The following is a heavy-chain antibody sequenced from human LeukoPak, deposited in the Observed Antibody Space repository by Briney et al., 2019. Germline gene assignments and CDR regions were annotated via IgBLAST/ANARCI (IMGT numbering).Heavy chain of an antibody. Sequence: PGGSLRLSCAASGFTFSNYWMSWVRQAPGKGLEWVANIKQDGSDIYYVDSVKGRFTISRDNAKNSLYLQMNSLRAEDTAVYYRTRSGTYVFDCWGQGTLVTVSS. CDR2: IKQDGSDI. J-gene: IGHJ4*02. CDR1: GFTFSNYW. CDR3: TRSGTYVFDC. D-gene: IGHD1-26*01. V-gene: IGHV3-7*01.